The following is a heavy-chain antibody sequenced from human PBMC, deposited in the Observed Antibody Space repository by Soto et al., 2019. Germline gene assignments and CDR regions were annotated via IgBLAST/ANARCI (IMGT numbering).Heavy chain of an antibody. V-gene: IGHV3-30*02. D-gene: IGHD2-2*01. CDR3: ATEGGYCSSTSCLDFDY. CDR2: ILYDGNFK. Sequence: GGSLRLSCAASGFNFSDYGLHWVRQAPGKGLEWVAIILYDGNFKYYADSVKGRFAISRDDSSNTLYLQMNSLRAEDTAMYYCATEGGYCSSTSCLDFDYRGQGTLVTVSS. CDR1: GFNFSDYG. J-gene: IGHJ4*02.